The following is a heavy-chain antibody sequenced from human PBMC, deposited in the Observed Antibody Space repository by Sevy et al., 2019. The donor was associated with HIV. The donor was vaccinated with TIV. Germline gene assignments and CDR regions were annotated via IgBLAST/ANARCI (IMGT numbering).Heavy chain of an antibody. V-gene: IGHV1-8*01. Sequence: ASVKVSCKASGYTFTSYDINWVRQATGQGLEWMGWMNPNSGNTGYAQKFQGRVTMTRNTSISTAYMELGSLRSEDTAVYYCARGRVAAAGAFDYWGQGTLVTVSS. CDR3: ARGRVAAAGAFDY. CDR1: GYTFTSYD. J-gene: IGHJ4*02. D-gene: IGHD6-13*01. CDR2: MNPNSGNT.